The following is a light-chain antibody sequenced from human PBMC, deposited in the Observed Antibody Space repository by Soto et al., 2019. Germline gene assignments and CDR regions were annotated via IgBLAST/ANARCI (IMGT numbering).Light chain of an antibody. CDR3: SSYTSSSTHV. CDR1: RSDVGAYNF. J-gene: IGLJ1*01. Sequence: QSALTQPASVSGSPGQSVTISCTGTRSDVGAYNFVSWYQQHPGKVPKLMIFDVSSRPSGVSDRFSGSKSGNTASLTISGLQAEDEGDYYCSSYTSSSTHVFGSRTKLTVL. CDR2: DVS. V-gene: IGLV2-14*03.